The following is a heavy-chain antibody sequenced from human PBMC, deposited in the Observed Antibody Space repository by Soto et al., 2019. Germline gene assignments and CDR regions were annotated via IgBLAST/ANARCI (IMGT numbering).Heavy chain of an antibody. CDR2: ISAYNGDT. CDR3: ATAEPRIAALFNWFDP. D-gene: IGHD6-13*01. CDR1: GYTFTSYG. J-gene: IGHJ5*02. Sequence: ASVKVSCKASGYTFTSYGISWVRQAPGQGLEWMGWISAYNGDTNYAQKLQGRVTMTTDTSTSTAYMELRSLRSDDTAVYYCATAEPRIAALFNWFDPWGQGTLVTVSS. V-gene: IGHV1-18*01.